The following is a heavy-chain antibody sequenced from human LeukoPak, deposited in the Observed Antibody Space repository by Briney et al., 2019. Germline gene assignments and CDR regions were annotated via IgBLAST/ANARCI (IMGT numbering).Heavy chain of an antibody. CDR2: ISSSSSYI. V-gene: IGHV3-21*01. CDR1: GFTFSSYS. CDR3: AARPGGVVPAVDFAY. D-gene: IGHD2-2*01. J-gene: IGHJ4*02. Sequence: PGGSLRLSCAASGFTFSSYSMNWVRQAPGKGLEWVSSISSSSSYIYYADSVKGRFTISRDNAKNSLYLQMNSLRAEDTAVYYCAARPGGVVPAVDFAYWGQGTLVTVPS.